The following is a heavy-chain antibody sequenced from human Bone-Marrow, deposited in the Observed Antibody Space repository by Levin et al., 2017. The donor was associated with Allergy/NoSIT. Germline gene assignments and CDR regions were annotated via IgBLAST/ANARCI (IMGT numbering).Heavy chain of an antibody. Sequence: LSLTCAASGFTFSSYSMNWVRQAPGKGLEWVSSISSSSSYIYYADSVKGRFTISRDNAKNSLYLQMNSLRAEDTAVYYCARSTYSSGWYLNWFDPWGQGTLVTVSS. CDR2: ISSSSSYI. V-gene: IGHV3-21*01. D-gene: IGHD6-19*01. CDR1: GFTFSSYS. CDR3: ARSTYSSGWYLNWFDP. J-gene: IGHJ5*02.